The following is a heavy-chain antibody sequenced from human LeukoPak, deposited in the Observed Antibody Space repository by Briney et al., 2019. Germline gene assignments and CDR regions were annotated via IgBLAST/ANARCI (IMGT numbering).Heavy chain of an antibody. D-gene: IGHD3-10*01. CDR3: ASDRVLGSGSLDN. CDR1: GFSFSDFW. J-gene: IGHJ4*02. Sequence: GGSLRLSCRASGFSFSDFWMHWVRRAPGKGLVWVSRIRGDGYDTNYADSVKGRFTISRDNAQNTLYLQMNSLRAEDTAVYYCASDRVLGSGSLDNWGQGTLVPVSS. V-gene: IGHV3-74*01. CDR2: IRGDGYDT.